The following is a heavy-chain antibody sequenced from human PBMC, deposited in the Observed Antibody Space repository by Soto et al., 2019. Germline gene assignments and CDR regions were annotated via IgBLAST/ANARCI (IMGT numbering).Heavy chain of an antibody. CDR1: GFTFSSYA. J-gene: IGHJ4*02. V-gene: IGHV3-23*01. CDR2: ISGSGGGT. Sequence: EVQLLESGGGLVQPGGSLRLSCAASGFTFSSYAMSWVRQAPGKGLEWVSAISGSGGGTYYADSVKGRFTISGDNSKNTLYLQMNSLRAEDTAVYYCAKGGGGSYPFDYWGQGTLVTVSS. CDR3: AKGGGGSYPFDY. D-gene: IGHD1-26*01.